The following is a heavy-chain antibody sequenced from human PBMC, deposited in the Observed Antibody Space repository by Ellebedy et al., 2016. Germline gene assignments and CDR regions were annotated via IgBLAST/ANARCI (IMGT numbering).Heavy chain of an antibody. Sequence: GGSLRLSCAASGFTFSSYGMHWVRQAPGKGLEWVAVIWYDGSNKYYADSVKGRFTISRDNSKNTLYLQMNSLRPDDTAVYYCARDSRYSYGYFDYWGQGTLVTVSS. J-gene: IGHJ4*02. D-gene: IGHD5-18*01. CDR2: IWYDGSNK. CDR1: GFTFSSYG. CDR3: ARDSRYSYGYFDY. V-gene: IGHV3-33*08.